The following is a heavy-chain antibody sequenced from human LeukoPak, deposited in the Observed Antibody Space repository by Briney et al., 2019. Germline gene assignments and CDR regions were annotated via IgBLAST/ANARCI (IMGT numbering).Heavy chain of an antibody. CDR1: GGSISSYY. Sequence: SETLSLTCTVSGGSISSYYWSWIRQPPGKGLEWIGYIYYSGSTNYNPSLKSRVTISVDTSKNQFSLKLNSVTAADTAVYYCARERYYDRNMDVWGKGTTVTVSS. J-gene: IGHJ6*03. D-gene: IGHD3-22*01. V-gene: IGHV4-59*01. CDR3: ARERYYDRNMDV. CDR2: IYYSGST.